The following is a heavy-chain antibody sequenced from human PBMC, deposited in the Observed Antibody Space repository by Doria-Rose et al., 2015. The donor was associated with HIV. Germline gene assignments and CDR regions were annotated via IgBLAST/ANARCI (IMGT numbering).Heavy chain of an antibody. CDR3: ARIKSSRWYHKYYFDF. Sequence: QESGPALVKPTETLTLTCTVSGVSLSSPGMGVSWIRQPPGKALEWLANICTDDERSYNTSLKSRLTISRRTSKSQFVLTMTDMDPVDTATYYCARIKSSRWYHKYYFDFWGQGTLVIVSA. J-gene: IGHJ4*02. D-gene: IGHD6-13*01. V-gene: IGHV2-26*01. CDR2: ICTDDER. CDR1: GVSLSSPGMG.